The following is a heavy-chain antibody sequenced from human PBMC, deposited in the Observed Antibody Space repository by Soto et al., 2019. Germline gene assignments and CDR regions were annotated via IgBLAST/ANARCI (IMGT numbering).Heavy chain of an antibody. D-gene: IGHD1-1*01. Sequence: EVHLLESGGDLVQPGGSLRLSCVASGFTFSTNGMTWVRQAPGKGLQWVSIISADSGTTFYADSVKGRFTVSRDNSKNTLHLQMNSLRIEDTAIYYCVKDNNWDDPGWGQGTLVTVSS. V-gene: IGHV3-23*01. CDR3: VKDNNWDDPG. CDR2: ISADSGTT. CDR1: GFTFSTNG. J-gene: IGHJ4*02.